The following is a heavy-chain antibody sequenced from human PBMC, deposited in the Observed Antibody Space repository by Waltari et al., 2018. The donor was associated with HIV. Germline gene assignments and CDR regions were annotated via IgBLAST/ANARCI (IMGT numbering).Heavy chain of an antibody. D-gene: IGHD5-18*01. Sequence: QLELVVSVGGVVQPVRSLRLSWAASGFTFISSGVHWGRHAPGKGLEWVAVIWYDGSNKYYADSVKGRFTLSRDNSKNTLYLQMNSLRAEDTAVYYCARDLGYSYYYGMDVWGPGTTVTVSS. CDR1: GFTFISSG. CDR3: ARDLGYSYYYGMDV. CDR2: IWYDGSNK. J-gene: IGHJ6*02. V-gene: IGHV3-33*01.